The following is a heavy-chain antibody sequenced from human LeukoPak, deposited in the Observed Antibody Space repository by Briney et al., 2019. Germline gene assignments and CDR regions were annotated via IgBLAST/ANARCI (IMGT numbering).Heavy chain of an antibody. CDR1: GGSFSSSTYY. D-gene: IGHD6-25*01. J-gene: IGHJ5*02. V-gene: IGHV4-39*01. Sequence: KPPEALSLTRTVPGGSFSSSTYYWGFIRQPPREGLGWIGSISYSGSTFYSPSLKSRVTMSVDTSKNQFSLKLSSVTAADTAVYYCGRRGSGLNWFDPWGQGTLVTVSS. CDR2: ISYSGST. CDR3: GRRGSGLNWFDP.